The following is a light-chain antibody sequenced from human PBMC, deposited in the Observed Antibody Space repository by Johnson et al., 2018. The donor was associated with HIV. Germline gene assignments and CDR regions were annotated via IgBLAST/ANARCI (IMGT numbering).Light chain of an antibody. CDR2: ENN. J-gene: IGLJ1*01. CDR1: GSNIGNNY. Sequence: SVLTQPPSVSAAPGQKVTISCSGSGSNIGNNYVSWYQQLPGSAPKLLIYENNKRPSGIPGRFSGSKSGTSATLGVTGLQTGDEADYYCGTWDSSLSAYVFGTGTKVTVL. V-gene: IGLV1-51*02. CDR3: GTWDSSLSAYV.